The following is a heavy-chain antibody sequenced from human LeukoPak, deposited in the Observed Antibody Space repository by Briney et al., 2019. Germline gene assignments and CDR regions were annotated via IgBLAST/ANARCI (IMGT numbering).Heavy chain of an antibody. Sequence: PSETLSLTCTVSGGSINNYYWSWIRQPPGKGLEWIGYISYSGSTNFNPSLKSRVTISVDTSKNQFSLKLGSVTAADTAVYYCAREGTAGTNLNWFDPWGQGTLVTVSS. CDR3: AREGTAGTNLNWFDP. D-gene: IGHD1-1*01. CDR2: ISYSGST. J-gene: IGHJ5*02. V-gene: IGHV4-59*01. CDR1: GGSINNYY.